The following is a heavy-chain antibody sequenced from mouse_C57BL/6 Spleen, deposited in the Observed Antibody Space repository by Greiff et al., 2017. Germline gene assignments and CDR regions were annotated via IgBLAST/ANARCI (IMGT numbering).Heavy chain of an antibody. CDR1: GFSFNTYA. CDR3: VRHKAGTGFDY. Sequence: EVKLVESGGGLVQPKGSLTLSCAASGFSFNTYAMNWGRQAPGKGLEWVARIRSKRNNYATYYADSVKDRFTISRDDSESMLYLQMNNLKTEDTAMYYCVRHKAGTGFDYWGQGTTLTVSS. V-gene: IGHV10-1*01. D-gene: IGHD4-1*01. J-gene: IGHJ2*01. CDR2: IRSKRNNYAT.